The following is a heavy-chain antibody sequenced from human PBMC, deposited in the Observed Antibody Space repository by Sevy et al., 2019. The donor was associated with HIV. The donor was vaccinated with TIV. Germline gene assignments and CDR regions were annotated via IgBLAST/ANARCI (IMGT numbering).Heavy chain of an antibody. CDR1: EFTLSSYS. Sequence: GGSLRLSCVASEFTLSSYSMNWVRQAPGKGLEWISSISSSSAAIYYADSVKGRFTISRDNAKNSLYLQMNSLRDEDTAVYYCARRSQCSNGVCPFDYWGQGTLVTVSS. CDR3: ARRSQCSNGVCPFDY. CDR2: ISSSSAAI. J-gene: IGHJ4*02. D-gene: IGHD2-8*01. V-gene: IGHV3-21*01.